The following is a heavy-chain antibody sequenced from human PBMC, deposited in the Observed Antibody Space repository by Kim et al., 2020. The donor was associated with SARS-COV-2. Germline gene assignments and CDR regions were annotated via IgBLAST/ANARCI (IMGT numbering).Heavy chain of an antibody. CDR3: AKPDSSGYPFAEYFQH. V-gene: IGHV3-33*06. D-gene: IGHD3-22*01. J-gene: IGHJ1*01. Sequence: SVKGRFTISRDNSKNTLYLQMNSLRAEDTAVYYCAKPDSSGYPFAEYFQHWGQGTLVTVSS.